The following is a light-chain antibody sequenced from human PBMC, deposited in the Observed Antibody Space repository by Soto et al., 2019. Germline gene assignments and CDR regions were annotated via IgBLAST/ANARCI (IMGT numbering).Light chain of an antibody. J-gene: IGKJ1*01. V-gene: IGKV1-39*01. Sequence: DIQFTQSPTSLSSYLLDIVTITCHTSQSINTHLYWYQQKPGKPPKLLIHAISSLQRGVPSRFSGSGSGTDFTLTISSLQPEDSATYYCQQSYSFPRTFGQGTKVDIK. CDR2: AIS. CDR1: QSINTH. CDR3: QQSYSFPRT.